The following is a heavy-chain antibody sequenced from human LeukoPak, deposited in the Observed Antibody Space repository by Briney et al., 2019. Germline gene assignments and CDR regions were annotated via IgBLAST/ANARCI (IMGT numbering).Heavy chain of an antibody. CDR1: GFTFSSYS. J-gene: IGHJ3*02. CDR3: AKPTCSSTSCYSRMDAFDI. V-gene: IGHV3-21*04. Sequence: GGSLRLSCAASGFTFSSYSMNWVRQAPGKGLEWVSSISSSSSYIYYADSVKGRFTISRDNAKNSLYLQMNSLRAEDTAVYYCAKPTCSSTSCYSRMDAFDIWGQGTMVTVSS. D-gene: IGHD2-2*01. CDR2: ISSSSSYI.